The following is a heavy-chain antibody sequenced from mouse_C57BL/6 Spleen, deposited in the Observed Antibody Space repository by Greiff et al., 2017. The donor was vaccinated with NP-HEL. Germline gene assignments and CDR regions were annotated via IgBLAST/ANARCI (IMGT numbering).Heavy chain of an antibody. D-gene: IGHD1-1*01. CDR2: ISSGSSTI. CDR1: GFTFSDYG. V-gene: IGHV5-17*01. CDR3: ARTPYGSPWFAY. Sequence: EVKVVESGGGLVKPGGSLKLSCAASGFTFSDYGMHWVRQAPEKGLEWVAYISSGSSTIYYADTVKGRFTISRDNAKNTLFLQMTSLRSEDTAMYYCARTPYGSPWFAYWGQGTLVTVSA. J-gene: IGHJ3*01.